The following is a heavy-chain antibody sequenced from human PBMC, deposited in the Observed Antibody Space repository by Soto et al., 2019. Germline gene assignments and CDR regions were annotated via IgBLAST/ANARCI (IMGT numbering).Heavy chain of an antibody. CDR1: GFTFSSYG. CDR2: ISYDGSNK. J-gene: IGHJ3*02. Sequence: GGSLRLSCAASGFTFSSYGMHWVRQAPGKGLEWVAVISYDGSNKYYADSVKGRFTISRDNSKNTLYLQMNSLRAEDTAVYYCAKDPYNWNDKDDAFDIWGQGTMVTVSS. CDR3: AKDPYNWNDKDDAFDI. D-gene: IGHD1-20*01. V-gene: IGHV3-30*18.